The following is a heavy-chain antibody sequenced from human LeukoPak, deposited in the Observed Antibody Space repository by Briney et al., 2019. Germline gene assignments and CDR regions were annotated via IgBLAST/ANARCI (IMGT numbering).Heavy chain of an antibody. CDR3: ARHSSRGNYDFWSGYPEYVQH. J-gene: IGHJ1*01. Sequence: SVKVSCKASGGTFSSYTISWVRQAPGQGLEWMGRIIPILGIANYAQKFQGRVTITADKSTSTAYMELSSLRSEDTAVYYCARHSSRGNYDFWSGYPEYVQHWGQGTLVTVSS. V-gene: IGHV1-69*02. CDR2: IIPILGIA. CDR1: GGTFSSYT. D-gene: IGHD3-3*01.